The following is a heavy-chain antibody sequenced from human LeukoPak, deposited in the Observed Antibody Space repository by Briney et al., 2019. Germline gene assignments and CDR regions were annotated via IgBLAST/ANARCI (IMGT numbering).Heavy chain of an antibody. Sequence: ASVKVSYKASGGTFSSYAINWVRQAPGQGLEWMGGIIPIFGTANYAQKFQGRVTITADESTSTAYMELSSLRSEDTAVYYCARTYYYDSSGYYYLDYWGQGTLVTVSS. D-gene: IGHD3-22*01. CDR3: ARTYYYDSSGYYYLDY. CDR1: GGTFSSYA. J-gene: IGHJ4*02. CDR2: IIPIFGTA. V-gene: IGHV1-69*13.